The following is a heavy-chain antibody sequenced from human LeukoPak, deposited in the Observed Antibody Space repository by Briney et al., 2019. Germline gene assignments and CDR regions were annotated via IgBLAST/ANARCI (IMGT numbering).Heavy chain of an antibody. Sequence: ASVKVSCKASGYTFTGYYMHWVRQAPGQGPEWMGWISVYNGNRNFAQKLQGRVTITTDTSTSTDYMELRSLTSDDTAVYLCARDVGYCSAGICYSAPILDYWGQGTLVTVSS. V-gene: IGHV1-18*04. D-gene: IGHD2-15*01. CDR2: ISVYNGNR. J-gene: IGHJ4*02. CDR3: ARDVGYCSAGICYSAPILDY. CDR1: GYTFTGYY.